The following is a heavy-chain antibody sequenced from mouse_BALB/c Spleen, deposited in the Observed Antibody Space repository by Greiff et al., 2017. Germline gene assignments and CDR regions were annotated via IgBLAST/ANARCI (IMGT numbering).Heavy chain of an antibody. D-gene: IGHD2-14*01. V-gene: IGHV2-9*02. J-gene: IGHJ3*01. CDR1: GFSLTSYG. CDR2: IWAGGST. CDR3: ARDREVRRGDWFAY. Sequence: QVQLKESGPGLVAPSQSLSITCTVSGFSLTSYGVHWVRQPPGKGLEWLGVIWAGGSTNYNSALMSRLSISKDNSKSQVFLKMNSLQTDDTAMYYCARDREVRRGDWFAYWGQGTLVTVSA.